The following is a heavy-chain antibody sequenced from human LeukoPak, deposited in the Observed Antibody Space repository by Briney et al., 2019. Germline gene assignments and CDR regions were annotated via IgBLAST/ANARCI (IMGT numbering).Heavy chain of an antibody. V-gene: IGHV1-8*01. CDR2: MNPNSGNT. Sequence: ASVKVSCKASGYTFTSYDINWVRQATGQGLEWMGWMNPNSGNTSYAQKFQGRVTMTRNTSISTAYMELSSLRSEDTAVYYCAKDYLGQMVMFDVWGQGTMVTVSS. CDR1: GYTFTSYD. J-gene: IGHJ3*01. CDR3: AKDYLGQMVMFDV. D-gene: IGHD6-13*01.